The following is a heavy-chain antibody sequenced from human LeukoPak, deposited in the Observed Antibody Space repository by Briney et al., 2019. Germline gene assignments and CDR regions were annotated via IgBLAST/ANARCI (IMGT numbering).Heavy chain of an antibody. D-gene: IGHD3-3*01. V-gene: IGHV3-23*01. CDR2: ISGSGGST. Sequence: QSGGSLRLSCAASGFTFSSYAMSWVRQAPGKGLEWVSAISGSGGSTYYADSVKGRFTISRDNSKNTLYLQMNSLRAEDTAVYYCAKEANFWSGYSIWKGFDAFDIWGQGTMVTVSS. CDR3: AKEANFWSGYSIWKGFDAFDI. J-gene: IGHJ3*02. CDR1: GFTFSSYA.